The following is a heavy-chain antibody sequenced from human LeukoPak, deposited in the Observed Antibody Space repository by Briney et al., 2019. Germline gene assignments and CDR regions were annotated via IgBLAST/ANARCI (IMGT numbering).Heavy chain of an antibody. Sequence: SETLSLTCAVYGGSFSGYYWSWIRQPPGKGLEWIGEINHSGSTNYNPSLKSRVTISVDTCKNQFSLKLSSVTAADTAVYYCARSQYSYGHRPLDYWGQGTLVTVSS. V-gene: IGHV4-34*01. CDR1: GGSFSGYY. J-gene: IGHJ4*02. CDR2: INHSGST. D-gene: IGHD5-18*01. CDR3: ARSQYSYGHRPLDY.